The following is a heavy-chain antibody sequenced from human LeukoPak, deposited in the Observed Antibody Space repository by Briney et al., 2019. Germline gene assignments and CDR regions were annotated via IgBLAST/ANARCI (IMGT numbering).Heavy chain of an antibody. CDR2: IYYSGST. Sequence: SQTLSLTCTVSGGSISSGDYYWSWIRQPPGKGLEWIGYIYYSGSTYYNPSLKSRVTISVDTSISTAYLQWSSLKASDTAMYYCARGSPEASDIWGQGTMVTVSS. CDR1: GGSISSGDYY. CDR3: ARGSPEASDI. D-gene: IGHD3-10*01. V-gene: IGHV4-30-4*01. J-gene: IGHJ3*02.